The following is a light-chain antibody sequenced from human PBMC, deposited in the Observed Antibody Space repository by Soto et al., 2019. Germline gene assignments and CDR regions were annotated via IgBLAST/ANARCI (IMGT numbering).Light chain of an antibody. Sequence: QSVLTQPPSVSAAPGQKVTISCSGSSSNIANNYVSWFQQLPGTAPKPLIYDNNQRLSGIPDRFSGSKSGTSATLAITELQTGDEADYYCGTWDSSLSAYVFGTGTKVTVL. CDR1: SSNIANNY. CDR3: GTWDSSLSAYV. V-gene: IGLV1-51*01. CDR2: DNN. J-gene: IGLJ1*01.